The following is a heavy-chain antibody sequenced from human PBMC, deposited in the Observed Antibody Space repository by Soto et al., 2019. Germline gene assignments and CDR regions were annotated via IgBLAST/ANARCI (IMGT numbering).Heavy chain of an antibody. CDR2: ISYDGSNK. CDR3: AKSSGDGTLGY. D-gene: IGHD3-10*01. V-gene: IGHV3-30*18. Sequence: QVQLVESGGGVVQPGRSLRLSCAASGFTFSSYGMHWVRQAPGKGLEWVAVISYDGSNKYYADSVKGRFTISRDNSKNTLSLQMNSPRAEDTAVYYCAKSSGDGTLGYWGQGTLVTVSS. J-gene: IGHJ4*02. CDR1: GFTFSSYG.